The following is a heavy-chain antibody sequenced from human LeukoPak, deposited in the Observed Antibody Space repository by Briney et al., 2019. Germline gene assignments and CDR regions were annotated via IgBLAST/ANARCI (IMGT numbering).Heavy chain of an antibody. D-gene: IGHD6-6*01. J-gene: IGHJ5*02. CDR1: GYTFTSYG. CDR2: ISAYNGNT. CDR3: ARVVKEYRSSSIWFDP. Sequence: ASVKVSCKASGYTFTSYGISWVRQAPGQGLEWMGWISAYNGNTNYAQKLQGRVTMTTDTSTSTAYMELRSLRSDDTAVYYCARVVKEYRSSSIWFDPWGQGTLVTVSS. V-gene: IGHV1-18*01.